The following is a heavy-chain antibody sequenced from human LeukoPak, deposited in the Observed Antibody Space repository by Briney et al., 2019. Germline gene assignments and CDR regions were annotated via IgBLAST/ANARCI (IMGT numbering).Heavy chain of an antibody. CDR3: ARGGPRSSGPIDY. CDR1: GFTFSSYA. J-gene: IGHJ4*02. Sequence: GGSLRLSCAASGFTFSSYAMHWVRQAPGKGLEWVAVISYDGSNKYYADSVKGRFTIYRDNSKNTLYLQMNSLRAEDTAVYYCARGGPRSSGPIDYWGQGTLVTVSS. CDR2: ISYDGSNK. V-gene: IGHV3-30*04. D-gene: IGHD1-26*01.